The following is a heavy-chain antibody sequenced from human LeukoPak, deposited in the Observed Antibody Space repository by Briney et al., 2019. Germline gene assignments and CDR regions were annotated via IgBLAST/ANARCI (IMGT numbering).Heavy chain of an antibody. J-gene: IGHJ4*02. CDR1: GYTFTGYY. Sequence: ASVKVSCKASGYTFTGYYMHWVRQAPGQGLEWMGWVNPNSGGTNYAQKFQGRVTMTRDTSISTAYMELSRLRSDDTALYYCARDATARDYSNIDYWGQGTLVTVSS. CDR3: ARDATARDYSNIDY. CDR2: VNPNSGGT. V-gene: IGHV1-2*02. D-gene: IGHD4-11*01.